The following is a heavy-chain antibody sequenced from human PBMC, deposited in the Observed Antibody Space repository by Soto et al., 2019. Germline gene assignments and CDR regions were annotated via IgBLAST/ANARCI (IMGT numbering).Heavy chain of an antibody. CDR1: GFAFFDYA. D-gene: IGHD3-9*01. V-gene: IGHV3-49*03. J-gene: IGHJ6*02. CDR2: IRSKAYGGTT. CDR3: TRDLSVLRYFDWLSMGYYYYGMDV. Sequence: GSLRLSCTASGFAFFDYAIILFRHSPCKWREWVGFIRSKAYGGTTEYAASVKGRFTISRDDSKSIAYLQMNSLKTEDTAVYYCTRDLSVLRYFDWLSMGYYYYGMDVWGQGTTVTVSS.